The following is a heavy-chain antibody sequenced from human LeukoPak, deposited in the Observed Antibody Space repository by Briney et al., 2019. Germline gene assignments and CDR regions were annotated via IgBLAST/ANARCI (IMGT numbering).Heavy chain of an antibody. Sequence: SETLSLTCTVSGGSISSYYWSWIRQPPGKGLEWIGYIYYSGTTNYNPSLKSRVTISVDTSKNQFSLKLSSVTAADTAVYYCARLYPRITMVRGVILGAFDIWGQGTMVTVSS. D-gene: IGHD3-10*01. V-gene: IGHV4-59*08. J-gene: IGHJ3*02. CDR1: GGSISSYY. CDR2: IYYSGTT. CDR3: ARLYPRITMVRGVILGAFDI.